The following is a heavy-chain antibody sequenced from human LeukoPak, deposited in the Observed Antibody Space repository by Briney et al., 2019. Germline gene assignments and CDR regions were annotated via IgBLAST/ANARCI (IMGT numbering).Heavy chain of an antibody. V-gene: IGHV3-30*04. CDR3: AKDGVGTTVTQWDYGMDV. D-gene: IGHD4-11*01. Sequence: HPGGSLRLSCAASGFTFSSYAMHWVRQAPGKGLEWVAVISYDGSNKYYADSVKGRFTISRDNSKNTLYLQMNGLRAEDTAVYYCAKDGVGTTVTQWDYGMDVWGQGTTVTVSS. J-gene: IGHJ6*02. CDR1: GFTFSSYA. CDR2: ISYDGSNK.